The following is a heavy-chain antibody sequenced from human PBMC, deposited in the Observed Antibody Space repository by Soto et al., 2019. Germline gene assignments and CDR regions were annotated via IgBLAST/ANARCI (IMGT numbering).Heavy chain of an antibody. CDR2: INAGNGNT. Sequence: ASVKVSCKASGYSFTSYAIHWMRQAPGQRLEWMGWINAGNGNTKVPQKNQSRVTFTRETSASTVYMKMSSLRSEDTAVYYCARAAYYYESSGYYPGDYWGQGTLVTVSS. CDR1: GYSFTSYA. V-gene: IGHV1-3*01. J-gene: IGHJ4*02. D-gene: IGHD3-22*01. CDR3: ARAAYYYESSGYYPGDY.